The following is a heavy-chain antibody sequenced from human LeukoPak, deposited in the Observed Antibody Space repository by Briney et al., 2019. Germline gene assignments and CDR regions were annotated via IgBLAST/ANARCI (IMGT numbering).Heavy chain of an antibody. CDR1: GYSISSGYY. D-gene: IGHD3-10*01. J-gene: IGHJ3*02. CDR2: IYYSGST. V-gene: IGHV4-61*01. CDR3: ARGRSLWYGSGKTAFDI. Sequence: SETLSLTCTVSGYSISSGYYWSWIRQPPGKGLEWIGYIYYSGSTNYNPSLKSRVTISVDTSKNQFSLKLSSVTAADTAVYYCARGRSLWYGSGKTAFDIWGQGTMVTVSS.